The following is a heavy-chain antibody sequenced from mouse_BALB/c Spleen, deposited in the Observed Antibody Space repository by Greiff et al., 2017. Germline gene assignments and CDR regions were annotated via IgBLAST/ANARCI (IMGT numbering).Heavy chain of an antibody. V-gene: IGHV5-6-5*01. J-gene: IGHJ2*01. CDR3: ARGPDYGYYFDY. CDR1: GFTFSSYA. CDR2: ISSGGST. D-gene: IGHD1-2*01. Sequence: EVQLVESGGGLVKPGGSLKLSCAASGFTFSSYAMSWVRQTPEKRLEWVASISSGGSTYYPDSVKGRFTISRDNARNILYLQMSSLRSEDTAMYYCARGPDYGYYFDYWGQGTTLTVSS.